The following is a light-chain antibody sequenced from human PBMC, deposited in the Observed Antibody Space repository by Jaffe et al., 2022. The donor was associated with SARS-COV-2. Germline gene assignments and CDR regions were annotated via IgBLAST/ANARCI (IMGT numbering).Light chain of an antibody. CDR1: QNIGKY. V-gene: IGKV1-39*01. J-gene: IGKJ2*03. CDR3: QQSYSAPYS. CDR2: ETS. Sequence: DIQLTQSPSSMSASVGDRVTITCRASQNIGKYLNWYQQKPGRAPNLLIYETSNLRSGVPSRFSGSGSGTDFSLTIGTLQPEDFAIYICQQSYSAPYSFGQGTKLEIK.